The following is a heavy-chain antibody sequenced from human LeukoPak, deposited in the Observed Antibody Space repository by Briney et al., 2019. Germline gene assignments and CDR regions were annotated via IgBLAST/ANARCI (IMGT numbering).Heavy chain of an antibody. Sequence: ERSLRLSCAASGFTFSSYGMHWVRQAPGKGLEWVAVIWYDGSNKYYADSVKGRFTISRDNSKNTLYLQMNSLRAEDTAVYYCARGLGIAAAGVDYWGQGTLVTVSS. CDR2: IWYDGSNK. D-gene: IGHD6-13*01. V-gene: IGHV3-33*01. CDR3: ARGLGIAAAGVDY. J-gene: IGHJ4*02. CDR1: GFTFSSYG.